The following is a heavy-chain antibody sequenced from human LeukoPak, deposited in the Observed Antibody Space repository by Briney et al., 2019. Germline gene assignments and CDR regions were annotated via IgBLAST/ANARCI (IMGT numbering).Heavy chain of an antibody. CDR3: AREGPVWQLEGAEYFQH. CDR1: GFTFTIYN. D-gene: IGHD6-6*01. CDR2: ISFSGTTT. J-gene: IGHJ1*01. V-gene: IGHV3-48*01. Sequence: GRSPRLSCAASGFTFTIYNMNWVRQAPGKGLEWVSFISFSGTTTYYADSVKGRFTISRDIAKNSLYLQMNSLRAEDTAVYYCAREGPVWQLEGAEYFQHWGQGTLVTVSS.